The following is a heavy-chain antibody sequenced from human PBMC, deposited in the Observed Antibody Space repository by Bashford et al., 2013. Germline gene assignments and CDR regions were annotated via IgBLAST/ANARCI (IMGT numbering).Heavy chain of an antibody. V-gene: IGHV1-69*04. CDR1: GGTFSSYA. Sequence: VASVKVSCKASGGTFSSYAISWVRQAPGQGLEWMGRIIPILGIANYAQKFQGRVTITADKSTSTAYMELGSLRSDDTAVYYCAREGALYYDQTRTEAFDIWGQGTMVTVSS. CDR2: IIPILGIA. D-gene: IGHD3-16*01. J-gene: IGHJ3*02. CDR3: AREGALYYDQTRTEAFDI.